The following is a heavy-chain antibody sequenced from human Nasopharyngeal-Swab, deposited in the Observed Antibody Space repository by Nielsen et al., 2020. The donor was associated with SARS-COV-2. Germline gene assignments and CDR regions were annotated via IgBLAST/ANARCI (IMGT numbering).Heavy chain of an antibody. Sequence: ASVKVSCKASGYTFTSYAMHWVRQAPGQRLEWMGWINAGNGNTKYSRKFQGRVTITRDTSASTAYMELSSLRSEDTAVYYCARDSSRAVADLDYWGQGTLVTVSS. V-gene: IGHV1-3*01. CDR2: INAGNGNT. CDR1: GYTFTSYA. J-gene: IGHJ4*02. CDR3: ARDSSRAVADLDY. D-gene: IGHD6-19*01.